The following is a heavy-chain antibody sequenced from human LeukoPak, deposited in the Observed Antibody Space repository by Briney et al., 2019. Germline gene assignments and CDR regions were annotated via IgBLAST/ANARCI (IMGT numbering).Heavy chain of an antibody. CDR3: ARDPREHYDSSGYY. J-gene: IGHJ4*02. V-gene: IGHV3-21*01. Sequence: GGSLRLSCAASGFTFSSYSMNWVRQAPGKGLEWVSSISSSSSYIYYADSVKGRFTISRDNAKNSLYLQMNSLRAEDTAVYYCARDPREHYDSSGYYWGQGTLVTVSS. D-gene: IGHD3-22*01. CDR2: ISSSSSYI. CDR1: GFTFSSYS.